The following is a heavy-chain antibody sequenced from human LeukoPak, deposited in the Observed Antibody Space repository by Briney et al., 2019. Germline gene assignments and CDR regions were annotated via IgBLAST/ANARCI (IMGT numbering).Heavy chain of an antibody. J-gene: IGHJ4*02. CDR3: ARARAGYYFDY. V-gene: IGHV3-7*01. CDR2: IKEDGSEK. CDR1: GFIFSSYW. Sequence: GGSLRLSCAASGFIFSSYWMSWVRQAPGKGLEWVANIKEDGSEKYYVDSVKGRFTISRDNAKNSLYLQMNSLRAEDTAVYYCARARAGYYFDYWGQGTLVTVSS. D-gene: IGHD3-9*01.